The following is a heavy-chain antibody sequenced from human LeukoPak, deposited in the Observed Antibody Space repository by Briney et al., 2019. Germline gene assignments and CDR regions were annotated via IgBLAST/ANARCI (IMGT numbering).Heavy chain of an antibody. CDR1: GFTFTTYW. CDR2: IKQDGTEK. V-gene: IGHV3-7*03. Sequence: GGSLRLSCAASGFTFTTYWMSWVRQAPGKGLEWVANIKQDGTEKYYVDSVKGRFTISRDNSKNTLYLQMNSLRAEDTALYYCAKGVYSGTYYSDYWGQGTLVTVSS. CDR3: AKGVYSGTYYSDY. J-gene: IGHJ4*02. D-gene: IGHD1-26*01.